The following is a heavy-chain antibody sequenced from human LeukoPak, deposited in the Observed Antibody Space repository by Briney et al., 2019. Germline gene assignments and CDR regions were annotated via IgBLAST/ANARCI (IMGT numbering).Heavy chain of an antibody. CDR3: AKGSGWYFDY. CDR1: GFTFNNFG. V-gene: IGHV3-30*02. J-gene: IGHJ4*02. D-gene: IGHD6-19*01. CDR2: IRDDGSNK. Sequence: GGSLRLSCAASGFTFNNFGIHWVRQAPGKGLEWVSFIRDDGSNKYYADSVKGQFTISRDNSKNTLYLQMNSLRVEDTAVFYCAKGSGWYFDYWGQGTLVTVSS.